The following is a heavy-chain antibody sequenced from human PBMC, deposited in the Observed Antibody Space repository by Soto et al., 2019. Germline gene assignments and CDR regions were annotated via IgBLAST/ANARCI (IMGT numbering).Heavy chain of an antibody. D-gene: IGHD1-1*01. CDR3: ASPTKPLYYYYGMDV. CDR1: GGTFSSYA. CDR2: IIPILGTA. J-gene: IGHJ6*02. V-gene: IGHV1-69*12. Sequence: QVQLVQSGAEVKKPGSSVKVSCKSSGGTFSSYAISWVRQAPGQGLEWMGGIIPILGTANYAQKFQGRVTITADESTSTAYMELSSLRSEDTAVYYCASPTKPLYYYYGMDVWGQGTTVTVSS.